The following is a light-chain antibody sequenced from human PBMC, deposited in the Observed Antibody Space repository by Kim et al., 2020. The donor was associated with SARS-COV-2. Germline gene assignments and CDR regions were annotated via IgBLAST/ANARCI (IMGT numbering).Light chain of an antibody. V-gene: IGKV4-1*01. Sequence: DIVMTQSPDSLAVSLGERATINCKSSQSVLYSSNNKNYLAWYQQKPGQPPKLLIYWASTRESGVPDRFSGSGSGTDFTLTISSLQAEDGAVYYCQQYYSTPRTFGQRTKVDSK. J-gene: IGKJ1*01. CDR3: QQYYSTPRT. CDR2: WAS. CDR1: QSVLYSSNNKNY.